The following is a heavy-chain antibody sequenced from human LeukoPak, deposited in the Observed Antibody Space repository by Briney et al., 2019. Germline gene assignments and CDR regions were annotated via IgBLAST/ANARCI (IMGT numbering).Heavy chain of an antibody. CDR1: GFTFSSYW. D-gene: IGHD6-19*01. CDR2: INSDGSST. Sequence: GGSLRLSCAASGFTFSSYWMHWVRQAPGKGLVWVSRINSDGSSTSYADSVEGRFTISRDNAKNTLYLQMNSLRAEDTAVYYCARVLAVAGRNYWGQGTLVTVSS. V-gene: IGHV3-74*01. CDR3: ARVLAVAGRNY. J-gene: IGHJ4*02.